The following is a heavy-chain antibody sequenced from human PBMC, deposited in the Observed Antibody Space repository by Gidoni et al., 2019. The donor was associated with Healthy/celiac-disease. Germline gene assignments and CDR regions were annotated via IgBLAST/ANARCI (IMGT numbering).Heavy chain of an antibody. CDR3: ARQAYGGNSAIDY. J-gene: IGHJ4*02. CDR1: GGSFSGYY. Sequence: QVQLQQWGAGLLKPSETLSLTCAVYGGSFSGYYWSWIRQPPGKGLEWIGEINHSGSTNYNPSLKSRVTISVDTSKNQFSLKLSSVTAADTAVYYCARQAYGGNSAIDYWGQGTLVTVSS. CDR2: INHSGST. V-gene: IGHV4-34*01. D-gene: IGHD2-21*02.